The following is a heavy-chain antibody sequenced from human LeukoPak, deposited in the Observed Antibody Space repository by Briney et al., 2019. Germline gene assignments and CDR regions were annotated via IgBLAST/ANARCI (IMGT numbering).Heavy chain of an antibody. CDR3: ARDQLGVDP. Sequence: PSETLSLTCTVSGGSISSYYWSWIRQPPGKGLEWIGYIYYSGSTNYNPSLKSRVTISVDTSKNQFSLKLSSVTAADTAVYYCARDQLGVDPWGQGTLVTVSS. J-gene: IGHJ5*02. CDR2: IYYSGST. CDR1: GGSISSYY. D-gene: IGHD3-16*01. V-gene: IGHV4-59*01.